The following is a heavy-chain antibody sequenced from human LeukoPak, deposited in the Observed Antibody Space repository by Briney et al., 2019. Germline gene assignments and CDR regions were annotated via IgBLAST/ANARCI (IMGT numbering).Heavy chain of an antibody. CDR1: GFTFSSYG. J-gene: IGHJ3*02. V-gene: IGHV3-23*01. Sequence: GGSLRLSCAASGFTFSSYGMSWVRQAPGKGLEWVSAISGSGGSTYYADSVKGRFTISRDNSKNTLYLQMNSLRAEDTAVYYCANPHYYDSSGYYKVAFDIWGQGTMVTVSS. CDR3: ANPHYYDSSGYYKVAFDI. CDR2: ISGSGGST. D-gene: IGHD3-22*01.